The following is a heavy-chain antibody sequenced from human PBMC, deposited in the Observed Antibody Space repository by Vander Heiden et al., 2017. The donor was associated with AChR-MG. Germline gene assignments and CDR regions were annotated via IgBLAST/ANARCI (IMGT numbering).Heavy chain of an antibody. CDR1: GFTYSSYA. CDR3: AKARYYGSGSYYNVYALDI. V-gene: IGHV3-23*01. Sequence: EVQLLESGGGLVQPGGSLRLSCAACGFTYSSYAMGWVRQAPGKGLEWVSAISGSGGSTYYADSVKGRFTISRDNSKSTLYLQMNSLRAEDTAVYYCAKARYYGSGSYYNVYALDIWGQGTMVTVSS. J-gene: IGHJ3*02. D-gene: IGHD3-10*01. CDR2: ISGSGGST.